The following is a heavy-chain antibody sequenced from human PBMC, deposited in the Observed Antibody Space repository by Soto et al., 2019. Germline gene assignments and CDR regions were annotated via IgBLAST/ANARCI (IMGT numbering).Heavy chain of an antibody. CDR2: ISGNSGKT. D-gene: IGHD2-8*01. J-gene: IGHJ4*01. Sequence: GGSLRLSCTASGFTFSRYAMSWVRQAPGKELEWVSTISGNSGKTNYAESVKGRFSISRDNSKNTVHLQLDSLRAEDTAVYFCAKLGFVLMELYYFHQWGHGTLVTVSS. CDR1: GFTFSRYA. CDR3: AKLGFVLMELYYFHQ. V-gene: IGHV3-23*01.